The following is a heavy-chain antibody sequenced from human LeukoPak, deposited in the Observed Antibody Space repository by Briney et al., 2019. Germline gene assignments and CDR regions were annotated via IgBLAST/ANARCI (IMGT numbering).Heavy chain of an antibody. J-gene: IGHJ5*02. CDR3: ARSAAGPYGWFDP. V-gene: IGHV1-46*01. D-gene: IGHD6-13*01. Sequence: GASVKVSCKASGYTFTSYYMHWVRQAPGQGLEWMGIINPSGGSTSYAQKFQGRVTMTRDTSTNTVYMELSSLRSEDTAVYYCARSAAGPYGWFDPWGQGTLVTVSS. CDR2: INPSGGST. CDR1: GYTFTSYY.